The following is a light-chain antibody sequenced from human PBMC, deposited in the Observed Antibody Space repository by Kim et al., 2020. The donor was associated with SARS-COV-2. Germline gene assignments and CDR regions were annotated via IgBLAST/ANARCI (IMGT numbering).Light chain of an antibody. CDR1: KSIPTT. CDR2: AAS. V-gene: IGKV3-15*01. Sequence: VSPWESATLTCRASKSIPTTLAWYQHKPGQAPRLLFYAASTRATGIPGRFSGSGSETDFTLTISSLQSEDAALYYCQQYYDWPLTFGGGTKVDIK. CDR3: QQYYDWPLT. J-gene: IGKJ4*01.